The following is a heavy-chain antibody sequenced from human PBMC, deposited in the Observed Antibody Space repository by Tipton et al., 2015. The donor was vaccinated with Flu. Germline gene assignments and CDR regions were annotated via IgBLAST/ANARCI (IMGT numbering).Heavy chain of an antibody. Sequence: QLVQSGAEVKKPGASVKVSCKASGYTFTSYYMHWVRQAPGQGLEWMGIINPSGGSTSYAQKFQGRVTMTRDTSTSTVYMELSSLRSEDTAVYYCARSRPYYYDSRNAFDIWGQGTMVTVSS. J-gene: IGHJ3*02. CDR1: GYTFTSYY. CDR2: INPSGGST. D-gene: IGHD3-22*01. V-gene: IGHV1-46*01. CDR3: ARSRPYYYDSRNAFDI.